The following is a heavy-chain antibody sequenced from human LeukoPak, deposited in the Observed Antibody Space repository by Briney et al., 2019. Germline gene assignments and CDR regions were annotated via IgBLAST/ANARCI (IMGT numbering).Heavy chain of an antibody. V-gene: IGHV4-4*02. CDR2: IYHSGST. CDR3: ARVAAGIGFFQH. Sequence: SETLSLTCAVSGGSISSSNWWSWVRQPPGKGLEWIGEIYHSGSTYYNPSLKSRVTISVDTSKNQLSLKLSSVTAADTAVYYCARVAAGIGFFQHWGQGTLVTVSS. D-gene: IGHD6-13*01. CDR1: GGSISSSNW. J-gene: IGHJ1*01.